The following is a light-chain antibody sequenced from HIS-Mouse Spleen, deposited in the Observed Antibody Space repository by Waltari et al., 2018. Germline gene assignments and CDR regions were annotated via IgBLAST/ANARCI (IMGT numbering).Light chain of an antibody. Sequence: QSALTQPASVSGSPGQSITISCIGTSSSVGGYNYFSWYQQHPGKAPKLMIYEGSKRPSGVSNRFSGSKSGNTASLTISGLQAEDEADYYCCSYAGSSTLFGGGTKLTVL. CDR3: CSYAGSSTL. V-gene: IGLV2-23*01. CDR1: SSSVGGYNY. J-gene: IGLJ2*01. CDR2: EGS.